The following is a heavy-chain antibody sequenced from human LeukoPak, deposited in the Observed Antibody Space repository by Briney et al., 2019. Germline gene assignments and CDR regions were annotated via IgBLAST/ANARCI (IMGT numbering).Heavy chain of an antibody. CDR2: ISSGSSYI. D-gene: IGHD6-19*01. Sequence: PGRSLRLSCAASGFTFSSYTMNWVRQAPGKGLEWVSSISSGSSYIYYADSVKGRFTISRDNAKNSLYLQMNSLRAEDTAVYYCASYGSGWPFDYWGQGTLVTVSS. V-gene: IGHV3-21*01. CDR1: GFTFSSYT. J-gene: IGHJ4*02. CDR3: ASYGSGWPFDY.